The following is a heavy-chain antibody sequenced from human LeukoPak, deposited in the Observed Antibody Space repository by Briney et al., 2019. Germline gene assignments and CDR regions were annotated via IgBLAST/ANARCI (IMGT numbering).Heavy chain of an antibody. CDR1: GGTFSSYA. CDR2: IIPIFGTA. D-gene: IGHD2-2*01. Sequence: GASVKVSCKASGGTFSSYAISWVRQAPGQGLEWMGRIIPIFGTANYAQKFQGRVTITADKSTSTAYMELSSLRSEDTAVYYCATGGGCSSTNCYAETFDYWGQGTLVTVSS. CDR3: ATGGGCSSTNCYAETFDY. J-gene: IGHJ4*02. V-gene: IGHV1-69*06.